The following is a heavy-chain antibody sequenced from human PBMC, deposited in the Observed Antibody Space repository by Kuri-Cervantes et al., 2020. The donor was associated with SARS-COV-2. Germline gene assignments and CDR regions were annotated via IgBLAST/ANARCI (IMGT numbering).Heavy chain of an antibody. Sequence: SVKVSCKASGGTFSSYAISWVRQALGQGLEWMGGIIPIFGTANYAQKFQGRVSMTEDTSTDTAYMELSSLRSEDTAVYYCATEGYSIIIWAFAHWGQGTKVTVSS. J-gene: IGHJ3*01. CDR1: GGTFSSYA. D-gene: IGHD3-22*01. CDR3: ATEGYSIIIWAFAH. CDR2: IIPIFGTA. V-gene: IGHV1-69*06.